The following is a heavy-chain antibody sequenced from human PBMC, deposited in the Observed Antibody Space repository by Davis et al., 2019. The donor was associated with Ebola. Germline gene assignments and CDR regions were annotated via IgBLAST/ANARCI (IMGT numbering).Heavy chain of an antibody. CDR2: IYHSGTT. D-gene: IGHD5-12*01. V-gene: IGHV4-30-2*01. J-gene: IGHJ5*02. CDR1: GGSVSDTYS. CDR3: AKPTYEWFDP. Sequence: MPSETLSLTCAVSGGSVSDTYSWRWIRQAPGQGLEWLGYIYHSGTTYYNPSLKSRVTMSVDRSKNQFSLNLNSVTAADTAVYYCAKPTYEWFDPWGQGTLVTVSS.